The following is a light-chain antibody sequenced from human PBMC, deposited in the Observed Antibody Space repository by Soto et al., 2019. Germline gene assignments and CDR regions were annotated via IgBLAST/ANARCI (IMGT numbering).Light chain of an antibody. V-gene: IGLV2-14*01. CDR3: SSYSISTAYL. J-gene: IGLJ7*01. CDR1: SSDVGGYHY. CDR2: EVN. Sequence: QSVLTQPASVSGSPGQSITISCTGTSSDVGGYHYVSWHQLLPGKAPKLILFEVNIRPSGVSYRFSGSKSGNTASLTISGLQAEDEADYFCSSYSISTAYLFGTGTQLTVL.